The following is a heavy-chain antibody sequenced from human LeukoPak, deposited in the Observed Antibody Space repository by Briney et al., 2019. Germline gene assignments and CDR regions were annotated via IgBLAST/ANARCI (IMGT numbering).Heavy chain of an antibody. V-gene: IGHV3-53*01. J-gene: IGHJ4*02. CDR1: GFTVSSNY. CDR3: ARALYYDFWSGPYYFDY. D-gene: IGHD3-3*01. CDR2: IYSGGST. Sequence: GGSLRLSCAASGFTVSSNYMSWVRQAPGKGLEWVSVIYSGGSTYYADSVKGRFTISRDNSKNTLYLQMNSLRAEDTAVYYCARALYYDFWSGPYYFDYWGQGTLVTVSS.